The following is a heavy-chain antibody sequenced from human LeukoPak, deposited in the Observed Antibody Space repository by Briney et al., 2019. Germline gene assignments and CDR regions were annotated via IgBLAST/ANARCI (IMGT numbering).Heavy chain of an antibody. V-gene: IGHV3-23*01. CDR1: GFIFSSYA. D-gene: IGHD4-11*01. CDR3: AKDRDYSDCGEFDY. J-gene: IGHJ4*02. Sequence: PGGSLRLSCAASGFIFSSYAMSWVRQAPGKGLEWVSGISGSGSSTYYADSVKGRFTISRDNSKNTLSLQMNSLRAEDTAIYYCAKDRDYSDCGEFDYWGQGTLVTVSS. CDR2: ISGSGSST.